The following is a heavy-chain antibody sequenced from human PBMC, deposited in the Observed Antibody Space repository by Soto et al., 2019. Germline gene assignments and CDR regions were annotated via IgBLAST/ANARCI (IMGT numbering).Heavy chain of an antibody. D-gene: IGHD3-10*01. J-gene: IGHJ4*02. CDR3: ATNYGSGSTHFDY. CDR1: GGTFRFYT. V-gene: IGHV1-69*02. Sequence: QVQLVQSGAEVKKPGSSVKVSCTASGGTFRFYTINWVRQVPGQGLEWMGRIIPMLRMANFAQKFQGRVTMTADESTSTAYLDLRSLKSEDTAVYYCATNYGSGSTHFDYWGQGTPVTVSS. CDR2: IIPMLRMA.